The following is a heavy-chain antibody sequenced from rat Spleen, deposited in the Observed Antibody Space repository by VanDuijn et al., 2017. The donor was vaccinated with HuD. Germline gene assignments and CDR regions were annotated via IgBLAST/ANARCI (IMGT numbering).Heavy chain of an antibody. J-gene: IGHJ3*01. V-gene: IGHV3-3*01. CDR1: GHSITNGYR. CDR3: ARSDGTHYYLPFIY. CDR2: INRAGST. D-gene: IGHD1-12*02. Sequence: EVQLQESGPGLVKPSQSLSLTCSVTGHSITNGYRWNWIRKFPGNKLEWMGYINRAGSTLYNPSLKSRISITRDTSKNQFFLQVNSVTTEDTATYYCARSDGTHYYLPFIYWGQGTLVTVSS.